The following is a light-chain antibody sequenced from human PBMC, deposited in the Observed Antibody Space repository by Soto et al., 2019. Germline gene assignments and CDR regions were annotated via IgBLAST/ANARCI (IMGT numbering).Light chain of an antibody. Sequence: QSVLSQPPSVSGSPGQSVTISCTGTSSDVGGYNRVSWYQQPPGKAPKLLIYDVSNRPSGGSTRFSGSKSGNTASLTISGLQAEDEADYYCTSYATGSAYGFGPGTKVTVL. CDR1: SSDVGGYNR. CDR3: TSYATGSAYG. V-gene: IGLV2-18*02. J-gene: IGLJ1*01. CDR2: DVS.